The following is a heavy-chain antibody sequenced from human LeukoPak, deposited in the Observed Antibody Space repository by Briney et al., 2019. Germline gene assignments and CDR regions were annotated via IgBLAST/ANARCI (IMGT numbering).Heavy chain of an antibody. D-gene: IGHD3-22*01. CDR1: GFTFSNYA. CDR2: ISESGDTI. V-gene: IGHV3-23*01. CDR3: AKVIIVVRVPTDIDY. J-gene: IGHJ4*02. Sequence: HSGGSLRLSCAASGFTFSNYAITWVRQAPGKGLEWVSTISESGDTIYYSDPLKGRFTISRDNSENMLYLQMNSLRAEDTAIYYCAKVIIVVRVPTDIDYWGQGTLVTGSS.